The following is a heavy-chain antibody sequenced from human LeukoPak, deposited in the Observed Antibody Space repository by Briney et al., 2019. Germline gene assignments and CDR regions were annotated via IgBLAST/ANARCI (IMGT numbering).Heavy chain of an antibody. CDR3: ARLLFGETNNYYYMDV. Sequence: GGSLRLSCTACGFTVSTNYMSWVRPAPGKGLEWVLFIYSGGRTDYADSVKGRFTISRDNSKNTLYLQMNSLRVEDTAVYYCARLLFGETNNYYYMDVWGKGTTVTVSS. J-gene: IGHJ6*03. CDR2: IYSGGRT. D-gene: IGHD3-16*01. V-gene: IGHV3-53*01. CDR1: GFTVSTNY.